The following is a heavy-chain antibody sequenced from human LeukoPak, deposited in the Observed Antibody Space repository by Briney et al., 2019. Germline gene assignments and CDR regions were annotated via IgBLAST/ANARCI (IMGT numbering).Heavy chain of an antibody. CDR1: GFTFSSHL. D-gene: IGHD1-14*01. V-gene: IGHV3-74*01. Sequence: GGSLRLSCAASGFTFSSHLMHWVRQAQATGLVWVSSVKSDGTATNYADSVKGRFTISRDNAKNTLYLQMNSLRVEDTAVYYCVRKFATGDWGQGTLVTVSS. J-gene: IGHJ4*02. CDR3: VRKFATGD. CDR2: VKSDGTAT.